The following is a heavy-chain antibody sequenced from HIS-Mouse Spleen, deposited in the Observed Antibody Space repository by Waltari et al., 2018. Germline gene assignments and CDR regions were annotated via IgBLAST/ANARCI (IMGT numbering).Heavy chain of an antibody. Sequence: QLQLQESGPGLVKPSETLSRTCTVSGGSISSSSYYWGWIRQPPGKGLEWIGSIYYSGSTYYNPSLKSRVTISVDTSKNQFSQKLSSVTAADTAVYYCAREIPYSSSWYDWYFDLWGRGTLVTVSS. V-gene: IGHV4-39*07. CDR1: GGSISSSSYY. D-gene: IGHD6-13*01. CDR2: IYYSGST. CDR3: AREIPYSSSWYDWYFDL. J-gene: IGHJ2*01.